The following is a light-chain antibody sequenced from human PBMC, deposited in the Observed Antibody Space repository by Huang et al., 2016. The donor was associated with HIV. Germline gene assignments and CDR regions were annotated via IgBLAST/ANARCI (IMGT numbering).Light chain of an antibody. V-gene: IGKV3-11*01. CDR2: DTS. J-gene: IGKJ4*02. CDR3: HQRAGWPL. CDR1: QTISNY. Sequence: EVVLTQSPATLSLSPGERATLSCRASQTISNYLAWYQHKPGQHPRLLMYDTSKRATGIPARFSGSGSGTDCTLTISSLEPEDFAVYYCHQRAGWPLFGGGTKVEIK.